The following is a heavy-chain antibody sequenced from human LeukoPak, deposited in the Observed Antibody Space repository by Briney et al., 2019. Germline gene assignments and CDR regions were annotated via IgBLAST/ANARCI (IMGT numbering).Heavy chain of an antibody. CDR1: GYSFTSYC. Sequence: GESLKISYKGSGYSFTSYCIGWVRQMPGKGLERLRIIYPGDSDTRYNTSFQGQVTISADKSISTAYLQWSSLKASDTDMYYCARLYYGSGSGAGDIWGQGTMVTVSS. CDR2: IYPGDSDT. V-gene: IGHV5-51*01. D-gene: IGHD3-10*01. CDR3: ARLYYGSGSGAGDI. J-gene: IGHJ3*02.